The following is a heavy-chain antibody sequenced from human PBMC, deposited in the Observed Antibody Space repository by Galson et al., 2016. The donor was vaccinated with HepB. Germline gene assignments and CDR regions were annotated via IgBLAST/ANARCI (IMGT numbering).Heavy chain of an antibody. Sequence: SETLSLTCAVYGGSFSGYYWSWIRQPPGKGLEWIGEINHSGSTNYNPSLKSRVTISVDTSKNQFSLKLSSVTAADTAVYYCAGVGRYSSSWAGATGGYFDYWGQGTLVTVSS. CDR2: INHSGST. V-gene: IGHV4-34*01. CDR1: GGSFSGYY. CDR3: AGVGRYSSSWAGATGGYFDY. J-gene: IGHJ4*02. D-gene: IGHD6-13*01.